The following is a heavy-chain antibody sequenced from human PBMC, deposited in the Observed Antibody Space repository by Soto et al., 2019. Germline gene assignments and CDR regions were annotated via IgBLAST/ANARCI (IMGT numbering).Heavy chain of an antibody. CDR1: GYTFTDYA. Sequence: ASVKVSCKASGYTFTDYAMHWVRQAPGQRLEWMGWINTGNGNTKFSLKFQGRVTITRDTSATTAYMELTSLRSEDTAVYYCAKGSRMWTPDYWGQGTLVTVSS. CDR3: AKGSRMWTPDY. CDR2: INTGNGNT. J-gene: IGHJ4*02. V-gene: IGHV1-3*04. D-gene: IGHD2-21*01.